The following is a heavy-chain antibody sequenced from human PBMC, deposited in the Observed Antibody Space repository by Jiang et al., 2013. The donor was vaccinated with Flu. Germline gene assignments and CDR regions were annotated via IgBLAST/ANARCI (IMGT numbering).Heavy chain of an antibody. J-gene: IGHJ3*02. V-gene: IGHV1-69*01. Sequence: YAISWVRQAPGQGLEWMGGIIPIFGTANYAQKFQGRVTITADESTSTAYMELSSLRSEDTAVYYCXGGYCSGGSCYRPGDAFDIWGQGTMVTISS. CDR1: YA. D-gene: IGHD2-15*01. CDR3: XGGYCSGGSCYRPGDAFDI. CDR2: IIPIFGTA.